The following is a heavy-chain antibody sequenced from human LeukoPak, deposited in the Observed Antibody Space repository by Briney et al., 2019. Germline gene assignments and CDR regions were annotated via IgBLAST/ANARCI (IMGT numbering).Heavy chain of an antibody. CDR1: GFTFSSYG. V-gene: IGHV3-30*18. CDR2: ISYDGSNK. Sequence: GGSLRLSCAASGFTFSSYGMHWVREAPGKGLVWVAVISYDGSNKYYADSVKGRFTISRDNSKNTLYLQMNSLRAEDTAVYYCAKDRLQFPFDYWGQGTLVTVSS. CDR3: AKDRLQFPFDY. D-gene: IGHD5-24*01. J-gene: IGHJ4*02.